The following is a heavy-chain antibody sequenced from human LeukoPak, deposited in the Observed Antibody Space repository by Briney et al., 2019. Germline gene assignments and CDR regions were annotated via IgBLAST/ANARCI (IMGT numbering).Heavy chain of an antibody. D-gene: IGHD2-2*01. CDR3: ARDRDLGVVTPWCDY. V-gene: IGHV3-30*02. CDR1: GFTFSSYG. CDR2: IRYDGSNK. J-gene: IGHJ4*02. Sequence: PGGSLRLSCAASGFTFSSYGMHWVRQAPGKGLEWVAFIRYDGSNKYYADSVKGRFTISRDNSKNAVYLQMNSLRADDTAVYYCARDRDLGVVTPWCDYWGQGVLATVSS.